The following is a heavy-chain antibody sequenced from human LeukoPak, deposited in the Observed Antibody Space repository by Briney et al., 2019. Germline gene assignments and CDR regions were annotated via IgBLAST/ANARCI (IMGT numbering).Heavy chain of an antibody. V-gene: IGHV4-38-2*01. J-gene: IGHJ4*02. CDR1: SYSISSGYY. D-gene: IGHD5-18*01. Sequence: SETLSLTCAVSSYSISSGYYWGWIRQPPGKGLEWIGRIYHSGSTYYNPSLKSRVTISVDTSKNQFSLKLSSVTAADTAVYYCARRKSTRGYSYGSWYYFDYWGQGTLVTVSS. CDR2: IYHSGST. CDR3: ARRKSTRGYSYGSWYYFDY.